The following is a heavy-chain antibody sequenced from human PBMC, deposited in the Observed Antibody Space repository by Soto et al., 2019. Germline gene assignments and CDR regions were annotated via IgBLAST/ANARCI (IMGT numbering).Heavy chain of an antibody. J-gene: IGHJ6*04. CDR2: IIPIFGTA. V-gene: IGHV1-69*12. CDR1: GGTFSSYA. D-gene: IGHD6-19*01. Sequence: QVQLVQSGAEVKKPGSSVKVSCKASGGTFSSYAISWVRQAPGQGLDWMGGIIPIFGTANYAQKFQGTVTITADECTSTAYMELSSLRSEDTAVYYCASMYSSGWDYYYYGMDVWGEGTTVTVSS. CDR3: ASMYSSGWDYYYYGMDV.